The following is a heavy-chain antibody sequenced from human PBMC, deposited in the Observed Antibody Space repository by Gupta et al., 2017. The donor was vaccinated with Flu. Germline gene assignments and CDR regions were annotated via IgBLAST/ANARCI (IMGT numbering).Heavy chain of an antibody. V-gene: IGHV3-23*01. Sequence: EVQLLESGGGLVQPGGSLRLSCAASGFTFSSYAMSWVRQAPGKGREGVSATSGSGGSTYYADSVKGRFTISRDNSKNTLYLQMNSLRAEDTAVYYCAKDRLVYSSSLSDYWGQGTLVTVSS. CDR1: GFTFSSYA. D-gene: IGHD6-13*01. J-gene: IGHJ4*02. CDR2: TSGSGGST. CDR3: AKDRLVYSSSLSDY.